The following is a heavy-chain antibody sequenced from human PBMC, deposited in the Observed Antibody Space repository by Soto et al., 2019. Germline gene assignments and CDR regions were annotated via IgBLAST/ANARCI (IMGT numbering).Heavy chain of an antibody. CDR1: GFTFSSYA. V-gene: IGHV3-48*02. CDR2: ISMSGTTM. Sequence: GGSLRLSCAASGFTFSSYAMNWVRQSPGKGLEWVSYISMSGTTMFYADSVKGRFTISRDNAKKSLFLQMNSLRDEDTAMYSCARDAIGDATNWFDPWGQGTLVTVSS. CDR3: ARDAIGDATNWFDP. J-gene: IGHJ5*02.